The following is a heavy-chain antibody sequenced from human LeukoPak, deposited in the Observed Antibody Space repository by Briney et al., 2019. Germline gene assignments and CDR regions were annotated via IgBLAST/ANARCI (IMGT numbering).Heavy chain of an antibody. D-gene: IGHD3-3*01. V-gene: IGHV3-30*18. CDR2: ISYDGSNK. J-gene: IGHJ6*02. Sequence: HPGRSLRLSCAASGFTFSSYGMHWVRQAPGKGLEWVAVISYDGSNKYYADSVKGRFTISRDNSKNTLYLQMNSLRAEDTAVYNCAKDRFDSVPGIWGQGTTVTVSS. CDR1: GFTFSSYG. CDR3: AKDRFDSVPGI.